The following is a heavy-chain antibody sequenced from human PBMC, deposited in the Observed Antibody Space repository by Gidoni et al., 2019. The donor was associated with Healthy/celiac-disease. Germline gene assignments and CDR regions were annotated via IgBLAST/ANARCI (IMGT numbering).Heavy chain of an antibody. D-gene: IGHD5-18*01. CDR3: AKDADTVYLYSYGIYFDY. CDR2: ISGSCGST. CDR1: CFSFSSYT. J-gene: IGHJ4*02. Sequence: EVQLLESGGGLVHPGGSLRCSCAASCFSFSSYTMCWVRQAPGKGLEWCSAISGSCGSTYYSDSVKGRFIISRYNSKKTLYLQMNSLRAEDMAVYYCAKDADTVYLYSYGIYFDYWGQGTLVTVSS. V-gene: IGHV3-23*01.